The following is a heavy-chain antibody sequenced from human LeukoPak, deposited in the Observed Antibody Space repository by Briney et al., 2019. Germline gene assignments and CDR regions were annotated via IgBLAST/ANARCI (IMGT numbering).Heavy chain of an antibody. V-gene: IGHV4-39*07. D-gene: IGHD2-2*03. J-gene: IGHJ4*02. CDR1: GGSISSSSYY. CDR3: ARVDIVALDY. Sequence: SETLSLTCTVSGGSISSSSYYWGWIRQPPGKGLEWIGYIYHSGSTYYNPSLKSRVTISVDRSKNQFSLKLSSVTAADTAVYYCARVDIVALDYWGQGTLVTVSS. CDR2: IYHSGST.